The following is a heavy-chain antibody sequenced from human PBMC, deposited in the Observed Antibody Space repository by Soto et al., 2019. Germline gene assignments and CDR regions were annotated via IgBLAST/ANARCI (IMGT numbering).Heavy chain of an antibody. Sequence: PGQSVKMSCKGSGYNFAGYWIAWVRQMPGKGLELMGIIYPSDSDTRYRPSFQGQVTISADKSISSAYLQWSSLRASDTAMYYCARGGVSTRTFDYWGQGTPVTVSS. D-gene: IGHD3-3*01. CDR2: IYPSDSDT. CDR3: ARGGVSTRTFDY. J-gene: IGHJ4*02. CDR1: GYNFAGYW. V-gene: IGHV5-51*01.